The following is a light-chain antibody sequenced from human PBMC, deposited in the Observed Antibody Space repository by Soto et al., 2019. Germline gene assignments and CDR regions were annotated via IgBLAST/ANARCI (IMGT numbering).Light chain of an antibody. CDR3: QKYNSAPWT. J-gene: IGKJ1*01. Sequence: DIQMTQSPSSLSASVGDRVTITCRASQGISNYLAWYQQKPGKVPKLLIYAASTLQSVVPSRFSGSGSGTDFTPTISSLQPEDVGTYYCQKYNSAPWTFGQGTKVEIK. CDR2: AAS. V-gene: IGKV1-27*01. CDR1: QGISNY.